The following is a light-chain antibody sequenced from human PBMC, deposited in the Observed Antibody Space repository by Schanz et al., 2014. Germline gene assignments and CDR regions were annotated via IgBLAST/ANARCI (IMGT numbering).Light chain of an antibody. CDR1: QSVTRY. Sequence: EIVLTQSPGTLSLSPGERATLSCRASQSVTRYFAWYQQRPGQAPRLLIYDASNRATGIPDRFSGSGSGTDFTLTISRLEPEDFAVYYCQQYGSSPYTFGQGTKLEIK. CDR2: DAS. CDR3: QQYGSSPYT. V-gene: IGKV3-20*01. J-gene: IGKJ2*01.